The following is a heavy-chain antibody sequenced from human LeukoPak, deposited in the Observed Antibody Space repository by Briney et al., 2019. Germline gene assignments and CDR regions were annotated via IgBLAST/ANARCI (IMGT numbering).Heavy chain of an antibody. V-gene: IGHV3-23*01. Sequence: GGSLRLSCAASGFTFSSYSMNWVRQAPGKGLEWVSAISGSGGSTYYADSVKGRFTISRDNSKNTLYLQMNSLRAEDTAVYYCAKDEWIVGYYYYYGMDVWGQGTMVTVSS. J-gene: IGHJ6*02. CDR3: AKDEWIVGYYYYYGMDV. CDR2: ISGSGGST. CDR1: GFTFSSYS. D-gene: IGHD1-26*01.